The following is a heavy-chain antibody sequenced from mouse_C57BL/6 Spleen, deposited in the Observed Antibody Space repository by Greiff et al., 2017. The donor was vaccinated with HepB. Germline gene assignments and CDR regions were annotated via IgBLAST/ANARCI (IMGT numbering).Heavy chain of an antibody. CDR2: INPSTGGT. D-gene: IGHD2-2*01. Sequence: VQLQQSGPELVKPGASVKISCKASGYSFTGYYMNWVKQSPEKSLEWIGEINPSTGGTTYNQKFKAKATLTVDKSSSTAYMQLKSLTSEDSAVYYCARNGYDEFGAMDYWGQGTSVTVSS. CDR1: GYSFTGYY. J-gene: IGHJ4*01. CDR3: ARNGYDEFGAMDY. V-gene: IGHV1-42*01.